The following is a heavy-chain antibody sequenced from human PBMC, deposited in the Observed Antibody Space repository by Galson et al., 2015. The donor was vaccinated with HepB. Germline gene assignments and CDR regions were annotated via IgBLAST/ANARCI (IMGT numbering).Heavy chain of an antibody. CDR1: GFTFSSYA. CDR3: ASPYSSSWYGDY. CDR2: ISGSGGST. V-gene: IGHV3-23*01. D-gene: IGHD6-13*01. Sequence: SLRLSCAASGFTFSSYAMSWVRQAPGKGLEWVSAISGSGGSTYYADSVKGRFTISRDNSKNTLYLQMNSLRAEDTAVYYCASPYSSSWYGDYWGQGTLVTVSS. J-gene: IGHJ4*02.